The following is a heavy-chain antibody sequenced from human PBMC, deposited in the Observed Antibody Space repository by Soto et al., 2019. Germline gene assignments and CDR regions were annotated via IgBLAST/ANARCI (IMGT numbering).Heavy chain of an antibody. CDR2: IYWDDDK. CDR3: AHSALAVAAAGMGGMEV. J-gene: IGHJ6*04. CDR1: GFSLSTSGVG. Sequence: SVPTMVNPTQTLTLTCTFSGFSLSTSGVGVGWIRQPPGKALEWLALIYWDDDKRYSPSLKSRLTITKDTSKNQVVLTMTNMDPVDTATYYCAHSALAVAAAGMGGMEVWGEGTKVTVSS. V-gene: IGHV2-5*02. D-gene: IGHD6-13*01.